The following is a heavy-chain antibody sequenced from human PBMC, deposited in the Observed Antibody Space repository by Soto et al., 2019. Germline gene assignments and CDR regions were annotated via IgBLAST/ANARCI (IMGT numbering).Heavy chain of an antibody. D-gene: IGHD3-16*01. CDR3: ARDLHDYVSFRFDP. Sequence: YGGSRILKDTGKGLEWVSSISRSSSYIYYADSVKGRFTISRDNAKNSLYLQMNSLRAEDTAVYYCARDLHDYVSFRFDPWGQGTLVTVSS. CDR1: YG. J-gene: IGHJ5*02. V-gene: IGHV3-21*01. CDR2: ISRSSSYI.